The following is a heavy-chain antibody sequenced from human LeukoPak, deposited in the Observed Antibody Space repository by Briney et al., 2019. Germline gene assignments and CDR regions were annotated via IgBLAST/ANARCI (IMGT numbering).Heavy chain of an antibody. V-gene: IGHV3-48*01. Sequence: GGSLRLSCAASGFIFSSYSMNWVRQAPGKGLEWVSSISTSSSAIYYADSAKGRFTISRDNAKNSLFLQMDSLRAEDTAVYYCARAYCSSTSCFEWGQGTLVTVSS. D-gene: IGHD2-2*01. J-gene: IGHJ4*02. CDR1: GFIFSSYS. CDR3: ARAYCSSTSCFE. CDR2: ISTSSSAI.